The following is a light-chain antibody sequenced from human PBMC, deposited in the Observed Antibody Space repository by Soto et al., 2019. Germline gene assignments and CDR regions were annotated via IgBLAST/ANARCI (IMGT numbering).Light chain of an antibody. CDR1: QNVSSSS. J-gene: IGKJ1*01. Sequence: EIVLTQSRYTLSLSPGERAIVSCRASQNVSSSSLAWYQQKPGQAPRILMYGASSRATGIPDRFTGSGSGTDFALTISRLEPEDFAVYYCQQYADSPPWTFGQGTKVEI. CDR3: QQYADSPPWT. CDR2: GAS. V-gene: IGKV3-20*01.